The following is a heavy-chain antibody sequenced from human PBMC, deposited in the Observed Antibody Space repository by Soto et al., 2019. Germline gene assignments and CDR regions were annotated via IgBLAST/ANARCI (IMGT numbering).Heavy chain of an antibody. CDR1: GGSISSGGYY. CDR2: IYYSGST. V-gene: IGHV4-31*03. CDR3: ASSGGSWSYYSSDY. D-gene: IGHD3-10*01. Sequence: QVQLQESGPGLVKPSQTLSLTCTVSGGSISSGGYYWSWIRQHPGKGLEWIGYIYYSGSTYYRPSVKRRVTISVETSENQLSLKLSSVTAADTAVYYCASSGGSWSYYSSDYWGQGTLVTVSS. J-gene: IGHJ4*02.